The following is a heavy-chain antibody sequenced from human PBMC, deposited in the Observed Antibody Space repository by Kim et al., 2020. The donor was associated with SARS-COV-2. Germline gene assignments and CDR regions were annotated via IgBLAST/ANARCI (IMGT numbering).Heavy chain of an antibody. Sequence: GGSLRLSCAASGFTFSSYSMNWVRQAPGKGLEWVSYISSSSSTIYYADSVKGRFTISRDNAKNSLYLQMNSLRDEDTAVYYCARSSYYDSSGYYGFDYWGQGTLVTVSS. CDR1: GFTFSSYS. J-gene: IGHJ4*02. V-gene: IGHV3-48*02. CDR3: ARSSYYDSSGYYGFDY. CDR2: ISSSSSTI. D-gene: IGHD3-22*01.